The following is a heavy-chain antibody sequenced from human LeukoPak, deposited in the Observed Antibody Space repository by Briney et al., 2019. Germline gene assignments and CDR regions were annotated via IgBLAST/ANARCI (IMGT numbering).Heavy chain of an antibody. D-gene: IGHD3-9*01. Sequence: ASVKVSCKASGGTFSSYAISWVRQAPGQGLEWMGWSTAYNGNTNYAQKLQGRVTMTTDTSTSTAYMELRSLRSDDTAVYYCARVIRYFDWLLDSDYFDYWGQGTLVTVSS. CDR2: STAYNGNT. V-gene: IGHV1-18*01. CDR1: GGTFSSYA. CDR3: ARVIRYFDWLLDSDYFDY. J-gene: IGHJ4*02.